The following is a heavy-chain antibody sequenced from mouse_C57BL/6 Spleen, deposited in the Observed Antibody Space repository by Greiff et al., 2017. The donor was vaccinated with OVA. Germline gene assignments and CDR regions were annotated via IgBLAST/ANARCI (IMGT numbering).Heavy chain of an antibody. CDR3: ARLRTGTGGYYFDY. CDR1: GYTFTSYW. CDR2: IDPSDSYT. Sequence: QVQLKQPGAELVMPGASVKLSCKASGYTFTSYWMHWVKQRPGQGLEWIGEIDPSDSYTNYNQKFTGTSTLTVDKASSTAYMQLSSLTSEDAAVDYGARLRTGTGGYYFDYWGQGTTLTVSS. D-gene: IGHD4-1*01. J-gene: IGHJ2*01. V-gene: IGHV1-69*01.